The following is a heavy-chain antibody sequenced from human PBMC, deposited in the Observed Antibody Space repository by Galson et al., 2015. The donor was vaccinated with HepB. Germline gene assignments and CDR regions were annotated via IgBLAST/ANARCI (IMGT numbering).Heavy chain of an antibody. V-gene: IGHV3-30*18. CDR2: ISYDGTSK. CDR1: GFTFNNYG. Sequence: SLRLSCAASGFTFNNYGIHWVRQAPGKGLEWVAVISYDGTSKYYADSVEGRFTISRDNSKNTLYLQMNSLRPEDTAIYYCAEGGYYDFWSAYDSWGQGALVTVSS. CDR3: AEGGYYDFWSAYDS. J-gene: IGHJ4*02. D-gene: IGHD3-3*01.